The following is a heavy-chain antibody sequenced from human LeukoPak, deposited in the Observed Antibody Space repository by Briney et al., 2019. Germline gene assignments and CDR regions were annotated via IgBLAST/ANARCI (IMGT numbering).Heavy chain of an antibody. CDR2: VHPNSGDT. D-gene: IGHD1-14*01. CDR1: GYPFTTYE. J-gene: IGHJ5*02. V-gene: IGHV1-8*01. CDR3: ARGPRNDP. Sequence: GASVMVSCKTSGYPFTTYEINWVRQAAGQGLEWMGWVHPNSGDTAYAQKFQGRVTMTRDTSISTAYMELSGLRSDDTAVYFCARGPRNDPWGQGTLVTVSS.